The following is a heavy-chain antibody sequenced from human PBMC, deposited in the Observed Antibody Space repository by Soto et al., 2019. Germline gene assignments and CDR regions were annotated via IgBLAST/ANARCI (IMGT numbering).Heavy chain of an antibody. CDR3: ARRGDSSGHDAFDI. J-gene: IGHJ3*02. CDR2: IYYSGST. V-gene: IGHV4-39*01. CDR1: GGSISSSSYY. Sequence: LQLQESGPGLVKPSETLSLTCTVSGGSISSSSYYWGWIRQPPGKGLEWIGSIYYSGSTYYNPSLKSRVTISVDTSKHQFSLQLSSVTAAATAVYYCARRGDSSGHDAFDIWGQGTMVTVSS. D-gene: IGHD3-22*01.